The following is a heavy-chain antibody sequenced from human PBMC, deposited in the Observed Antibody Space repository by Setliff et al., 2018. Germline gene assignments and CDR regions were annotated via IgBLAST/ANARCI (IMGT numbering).Heavy chain of an antibody. V-gene: IGHV4-59*05. CDR2: IYYSGST. J-gene: IGHJ6*02. CDR1: GGSISSHY. CDR3: ARREGDGYNFWSGHYSPGGYYYGMDV. D-gene: IGHD3-3*01. Sequence: PSETLSLTCTVSGGSISSHYWSWIRQPPGKGLEWIGSIYYSGSTYYNPSLKSRVTISVDTSKNQFSLKLSSVTAADTAVYYCARREGDGYNFWSGHYSPGGYYYGMDVWGQGTTVTVSS.